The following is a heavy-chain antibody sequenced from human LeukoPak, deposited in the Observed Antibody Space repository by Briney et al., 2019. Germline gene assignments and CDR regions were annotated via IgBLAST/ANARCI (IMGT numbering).Heavy chain of an antibody. D-gene: IGHD4-17*01. Sequence: GGSLRLSCAASGFSFSSYEMNWVRQAPGKGLEWVSYIGSSGSTVYYADSVKGRFTISRDNAKNSLYLQMNSLRDEDTADYYCARDTLVYADSPDAFDIWGQGTMVTVSS. CDR2: IGSSGSTV. CDR1: GFSFSSYE. CDR3: ARDTLVYADSPDAFDI. V-gene: IGHV3-48*03. J-gene: IGHJ3*02.